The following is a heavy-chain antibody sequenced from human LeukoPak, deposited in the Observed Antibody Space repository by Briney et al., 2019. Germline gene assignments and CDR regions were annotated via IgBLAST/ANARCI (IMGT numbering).Heavy chain of an antibody. CDR2: ISWNSGSI. CDR1: GFTFSSYA. J-gene: IGHJ4*02. V-gene: IGHV3-9*01. CDR3: AKGYSYDPWYYFDY. Sequence: GRSLRLSCAASGFTFSSYAMSWVRQAPGKGLEWVSGISWNSGSIGYADSVKGRFTISRDNAKNSLYLQMNSLRAEDTALYYCAKGYSYDPWYYFDYWGQGTLVTVSS. D-gene: IGHD5-18*01.